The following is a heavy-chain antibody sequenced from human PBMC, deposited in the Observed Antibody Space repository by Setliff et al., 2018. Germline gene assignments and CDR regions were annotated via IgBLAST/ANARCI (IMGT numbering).Heavy chain of an antibody. CDR3: ARENYYVSSGYYYGVDY. CDR2: INQDGSGK. V-gene: IGHV3-7*03. Sequence: QPGGSLRLSCAASGFTFSSFWMSWVRQTPGKGLEWVANINQDGSGKYYVDSVKGRFTISRDNAKNSLSLQMNGLRAEDTAVYYCARENYYVSSGYYYGVDYWGQGTLVTVSS. D-gene: IGHD3-22*01. J-gene: IGHJ4*02. CDR1: GFTFSSFW.